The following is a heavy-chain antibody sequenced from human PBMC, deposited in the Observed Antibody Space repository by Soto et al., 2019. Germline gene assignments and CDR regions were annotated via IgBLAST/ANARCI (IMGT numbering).Heavy chain of an antibody. CDR2: IIPIFGTA. Sequence: ASVKVSCKASGGTFSSYAISWVRQAPGQGLEWMGGIIPIFGTANYAQKFQGRVTITADESTSTAYMELSSLRSEDTAVYYCAKGPYDFGSGYYNVIYGMDGWGKGTTVTVYS. D-gene: IGHD3-3*01. V-gene: IGHV1-69*13. CDR3: AKGPYDFGSGYYNVIYGMDG. CDR1: GGTFSSYA. J-gene: IGHJ6*04.